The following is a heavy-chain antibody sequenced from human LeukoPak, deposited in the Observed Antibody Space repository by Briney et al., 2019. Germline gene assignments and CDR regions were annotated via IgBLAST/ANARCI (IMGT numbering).Heavy chain of an antibody. J-gene: IGHJ3*02. Sequence: ASVKVSCKASGGTFSSYAISWVRQAPGQGLEWMGGIIPIFGTANYAQKFQGRVTITADKSTSTAYMELSSLRSEDTAVYYCARDIGYSYGDDAFDIWGQGTMVTVSS. CDR2: IIPIFGTA. CDR3: ARDIGYSYGDDAFDI. V-gene: IGHV1-69*06. CDR1: GGTFSSYA. D-gene: IGHD5-18*01.